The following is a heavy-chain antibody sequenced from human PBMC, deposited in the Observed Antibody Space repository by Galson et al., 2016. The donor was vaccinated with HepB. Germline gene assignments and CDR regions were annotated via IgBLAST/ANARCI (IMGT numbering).Heavy chain of an antibody. J-gene: IGHJ1*01. CDR1: GLTFEDFS. CDR3: AKGVALWYSSGWGERYFQH. D-gene: IGHD6-19*01. CDR2: INWNGDST. V-gene: IGHV3-43*01. Sequence: SLRLSCAASGLTFEDFSMHWARQVPGKGLEWVSCINWNGDSTYYADSVKSRFTISRDNKKNSLYLQMNSLRAEDTALYYCAKGVALWYSSGWGERYFQHWGQGTLGTVSS.